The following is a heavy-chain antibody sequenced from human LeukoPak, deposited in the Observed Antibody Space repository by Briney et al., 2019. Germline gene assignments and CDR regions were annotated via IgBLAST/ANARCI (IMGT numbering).Heavy chain of an antibody. CDR2: ISGSGGRT. CDR3: AKARNGDPPYYFDY. CDR1: GFTFSNYA. Sequence: GGSLGLSCAASGFTFSNYAMSWVRQAPGKGLEWVSAISGSGGRTYDADSVKGRFTISRDNSMNTLYLQMNSLRAEDTAVYYCAKARNGDPPYYFDYWGQGTLVTVSS. V-gene: IGHV3-23*01. J-gene: IGHJ4*02. D-gene: IGHD4-17*01.